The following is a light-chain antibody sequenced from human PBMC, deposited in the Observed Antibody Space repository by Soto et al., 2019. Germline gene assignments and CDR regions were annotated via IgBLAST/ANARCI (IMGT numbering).Light chain of an antibody. J-gene: IGKJ1*01. CDR2: GAS. Sequence: EIVMTQSPATLSVSPGERATLSCRASQNVRSNLAWYQQKPAQAPRLLIYGASTRATGVPARFSGSGSGTEFTLTISSLQSEDFAVYYCQQYDYWPRTFGQGTKVEIK. V-gene: IGKV3-15*01. CDR3: QQYDYWPRT. CDR1: QNVRSN.